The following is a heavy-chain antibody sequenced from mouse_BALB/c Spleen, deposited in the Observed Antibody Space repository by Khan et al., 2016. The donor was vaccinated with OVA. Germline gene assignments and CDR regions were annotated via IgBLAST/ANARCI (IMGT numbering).Heavy chain of an antibody. J-gene: IGHJ2*01. Sequence: QVQLQQSGAELVRPGASVKLSCKTSGYTFTSYWIHWVKQRSGQGLEWIARIYPGTNNTYYNENLKDRATLTADKSSSTAYMQLNSLKSDDSAVYFCAGEGALYYFDYWGPGTTLTVSS. CDR3: AGEGALYYFDY. V-gene: IGHV1S132*01. CDR2: IYPGTNNT. CDR1: GYTFTSYW. D-gene: IGHD3-1*01.